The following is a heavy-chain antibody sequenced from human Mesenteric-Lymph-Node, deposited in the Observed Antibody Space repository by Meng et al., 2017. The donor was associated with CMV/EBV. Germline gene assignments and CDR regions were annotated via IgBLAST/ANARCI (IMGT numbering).Heavy chain of an antibody. J-gene: IGHJ6*02. CDR1: GYNFIDFG. V-gene: IGHV1-18*01. CDR2: SSVYTGKT. CDR3: ARDVGEVGYCSGGSCYDFNYGMDV. D-gene: IGHD2-15*01. Sequence: ASVKVSCKASGYNFIDFGISWVRQAPGQGLEWMGWSSVYTGKTDYAQTFQGRVTMTTDTSTSTAYLELRSLRSDDTAVYYCARDVGEVGYCSGGSCYDFNYGMDVWGQGTTVTVSS.